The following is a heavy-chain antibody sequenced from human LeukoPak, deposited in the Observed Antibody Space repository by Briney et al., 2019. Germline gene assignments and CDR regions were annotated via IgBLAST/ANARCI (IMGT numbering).Heavy chain of an antibody. CDR2: IDGDGRTI. V-gene: IGHV3-74*01. CDR1: GLTFTNYG. D-gene: IGHD1-26*01. CDR3: ARNYNGMSC. J-gene: IGHJ4*02. Sequence: PGGSLRLSCVASGLTFTNYGMMWVRQAPGKGLVWVSYIDGDGRTITYADSVKGRFTISRDNAKNTLYLQMNSLRAEDTAMYYCARNYNGMSCWGQGTLVIVSS.